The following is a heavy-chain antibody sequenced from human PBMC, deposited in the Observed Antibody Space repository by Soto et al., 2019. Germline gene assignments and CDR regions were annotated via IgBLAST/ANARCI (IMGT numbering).Heavy chain of an antibody. J-gene: IGHJ5*02. Sequence: QVQLQESGPGLVKPSATLSLTCTVSGGSISNYYWSWIRQPPGKGLEWIGYIFTSGSTNYNPSLKSSVTISVDTAKNQFSLKLRSVTAADTAVYYCARQVDWFDPWGQGTLVTVSS. CDR3: ARQVDWFDP. CDR1: GGSISNYY. CDR2: IFTSGST. V-gene: IGHV4-59*08.